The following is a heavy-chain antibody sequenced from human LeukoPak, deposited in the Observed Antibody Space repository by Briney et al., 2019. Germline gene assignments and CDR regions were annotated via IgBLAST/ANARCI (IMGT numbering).Heavy chain of an antibody. J-gene: IGHJ6*03. CDR3: ARTSEGYCRSTRCWAYYYYMDV. CDR1: GGSISSSNW. D-gene: IGHD2-2*01. CDR2: IHYSGST. V-gene: IGHV4-4*02. Sequence: SGTLSLTCAVTGGSISSSNWWSWIRQPPGKWLEWIGYIHYSGSTNYNPSLKSRVTISVDTSKNQFSLKVSSVTAADTAVYYCARTSEGYCRSTRCWAYYYYMDVWGKGTTVTISS.